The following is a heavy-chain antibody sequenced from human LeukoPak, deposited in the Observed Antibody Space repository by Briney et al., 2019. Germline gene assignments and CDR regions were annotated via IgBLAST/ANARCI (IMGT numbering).Heavy chain of an antibody. Sequence: SETLSLTCAVYGGSFSGYYWSWIRQPPGKGLEWIGEINHSGSTNYNPSLKSRVTISVDTSKNQFSLKLSSVTAADTAVYYCARGWNLXYYYGXDVWGQGTTVTV. CDR1: GGSFSGYY. D-gene: IGHD1-1*01. J-gene: IGHJ6*02. CDR2: INHSGST. CDR3: ARGWNLXYYYGXDV. V-gene: IGHV4-34*01.